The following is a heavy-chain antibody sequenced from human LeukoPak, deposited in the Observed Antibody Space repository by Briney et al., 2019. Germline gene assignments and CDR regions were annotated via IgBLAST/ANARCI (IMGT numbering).Heavy chain of an antibody. V-gene: IGHV1-46*01. CDR3: ARYGYYYDSSGYFNPPVFDY. D-gene: IGHD3-22*01. CDR2: INPSGGST. J-gene: IGHJ4*02. Sequence: ASVKVSCKASGYTFTSYYMHWVRQAPGQGLEWMGIINPSGGSTSYAQKFQGRVTMTRDMSTSTVYMELRSLRSDDTAVYYCARYGYYYDSSGYFNPPVFDYWGQGTLVTVSS. CDR1: GYTFTSYY.